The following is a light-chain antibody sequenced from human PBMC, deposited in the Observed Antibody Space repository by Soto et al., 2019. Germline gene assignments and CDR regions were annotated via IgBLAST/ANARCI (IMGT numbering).Light chain of an antibody. CDR3: CSNAGSYPFV. Sequence: QSVLTQPRSVSGSPGQSVTISCTGTSSDVGGYNYVSWYQHHTGKAPKLMIYDVDKQPSGVPGRFSGSKSGNTASLTISGLQAEDEADYYCCSNAGSYPFVFGTGTKVTVL. J-gene: IGLJ1*01. CDR2: DVD. V-gene: IGLV2-11*01. CDR1: SSDVGGYNY.